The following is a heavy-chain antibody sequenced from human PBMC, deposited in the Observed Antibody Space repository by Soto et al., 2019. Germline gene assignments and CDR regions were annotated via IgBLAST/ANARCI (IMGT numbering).Heavy chain of an antibody. D-gene: IGHD3-22*01. V-gene: IGHV3-66*01. Sequence: GGSLRLSCAASGFTVSSNFMSWVLQAPGKGLEWVSVIYRGGSTYFADSVKGRFTISRDNSKNTLYLQMNSLRAEDTAIYYCARYYDSRGYYPDSFDIWGQGTMVTVSS. CDR2: IYRGGST. CDR3: ARYYDSRGYYPDSFDI. J-gene: IGHJ3*02. CDR1: GFTVSSNF.